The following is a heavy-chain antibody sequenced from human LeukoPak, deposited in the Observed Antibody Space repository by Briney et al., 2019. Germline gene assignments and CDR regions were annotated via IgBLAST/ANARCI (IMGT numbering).Heavy chain of an antibody. V-gene: IGHV4-39*01. CDR2: MFYSGST. CDR1: GGSVSSRSHC. J-gene: IGHJ3*01. CDR3: AVAGVRYYDSSGLHAFDF. Sequence: SETLSLTCTVSGGSVSSRSHCWGWIRQPPGKGLEWIGTMFYSGSTYYNPSLKSRVAISVDTSENQFSLELNSVTATDTAVYYCAVAGVRYYDSSGLHAFDFWGRGTMVTVSS. D-gene: IGHD3-22*01.